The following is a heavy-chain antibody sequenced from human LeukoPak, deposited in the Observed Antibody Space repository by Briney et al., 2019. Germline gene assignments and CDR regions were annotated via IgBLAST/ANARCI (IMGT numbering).Heavy chain of an antibody. CDR3: ARDSRALYYYDSSGYYSNLDY. Sequence: GGSLRLSCAASGFTFSSYWMSWVRQAPGKGLEWVANIKQDGSEKYYVDSVKGRFTISRDNAKNSLYLQMNSLRAEDTAVYYCARDSRALYYYDSSGYYSNLDYWGQGTLVTVSS. J-gene: IGHJ4*02. V-gene: IGHV3-7*01. D-gene: IGHD3-22*01. CDR1: GFTFSSYW. CDR2: IKQDGSEK.